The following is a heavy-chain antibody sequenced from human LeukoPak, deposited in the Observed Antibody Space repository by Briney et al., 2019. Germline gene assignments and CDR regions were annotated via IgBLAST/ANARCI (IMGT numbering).Heavy chain of an antibody. CDR2: IYYSGST. V-gene: IGHV4-39*01. D-gene: IGHD5-24*01. J-gene: IGHJ4*02. Sequence: SETLSLTCTVSGGSISSSRYYWGWIRQPPGKGVEWIGSIYYSGSTYYNPSLKSRVTISVDTSKNQFSLKLSSVTAADTAVYYCARQVGWLQYTVWFDYWGQGTLVTVSS. CDR3: ARQVGWLQYTVWFDY. CDR1: GGSISSSRYY.